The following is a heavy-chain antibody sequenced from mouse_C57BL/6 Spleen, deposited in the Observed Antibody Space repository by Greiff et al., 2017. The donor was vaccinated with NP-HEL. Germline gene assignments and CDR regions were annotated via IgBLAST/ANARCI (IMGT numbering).Heavy chain of an antibody. Sequence: QVQLQQSGAELVKPGASVKVSCKASGYTFTSYWMHWVKQRPGQGLEWIGRIHTSDSDTNYTQKFKGKATLHVDKSSSTAYMQLSSLTSDDSAVYYCAIWGNYDKYPFAYWGQGTLVTVSA. D-gene: IGHD2-1*01. CDR1: GYTFTSYW. J-gene: IGHJ3*01. V-gene: IGHV1-74*01. CDR3: AIWGNYDKYPFAY. CDR2: IHTSDSDT.